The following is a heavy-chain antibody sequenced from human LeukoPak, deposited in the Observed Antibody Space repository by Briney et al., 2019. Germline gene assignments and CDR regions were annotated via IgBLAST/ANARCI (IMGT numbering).Heavy chain of an antibody. J-gene: IGHJ6*03. CDR2: INPNSGGT. Sequence: GASVKVSCKASGYTFTGYYMHWVRQAPGQGLEWMGWINPNSGGTNYAQKFQGRVTMTRDTSISTAYMELSRLRSDDTAVYYCARDRDFVHYYMDVWGKGTTVTVSS. V-gene: IGHV1-2*02. CDR1: GYTFTGYY. D-gene: IGHD3-3*01. CDR3: ARDRDFVHYYMDV.